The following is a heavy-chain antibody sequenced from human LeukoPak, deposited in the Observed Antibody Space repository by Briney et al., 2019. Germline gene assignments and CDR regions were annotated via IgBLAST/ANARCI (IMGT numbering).Heavy chain of an antibody. D-gene: IGHD6-19*01. J-gene: IGHJ3*02. V-gene: IGHV3-30-3*01. Sequence: SGGSLRLSCAASGFTFSSYAMHWARQAPGKGLEWVAVISYDGSNKYYADSVKGRFTISRDNSKNTLYLQMNSLRAEDTAVYYCAGAYLRSSGLDIWGQGTMVTVSS. CDR3: AGAYLRSSGLDI. CDR1: GFTFSSYA. CDR2: ISYDGSNK.